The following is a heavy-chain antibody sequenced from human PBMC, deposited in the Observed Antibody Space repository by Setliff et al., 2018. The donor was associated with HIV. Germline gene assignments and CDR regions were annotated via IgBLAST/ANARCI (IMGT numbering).Heavy chain of an antibody. J-gene: IGHJ4*02. V-gene: IGHV3-33*03. CDR3: ATDPRRLSY. CDR1: GFTFNDYA. D-gene: IGHD2-21*01. Sequence: GGSLRLSCAASGFTFNDYAMHWVRQAPGKGLEWVAVIWHDGSNQYYADSVKGRFTISRDNAKNSLYLQMNSLRAEDTAVYYCATDPRRLSYWGQGTLVTVSS. CDR2: IWHDGSNQ.